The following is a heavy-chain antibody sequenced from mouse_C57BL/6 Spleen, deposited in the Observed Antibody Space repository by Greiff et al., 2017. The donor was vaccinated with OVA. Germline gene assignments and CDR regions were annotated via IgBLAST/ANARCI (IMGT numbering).Heavy chain of an antibody. V-gene: IGHV1-52*01. Sequence: VQLQQPGAELVRPGSSVKLSCKASGYTFTSYWMHWVKQRPIQGLEWIGNIDPSDSENHYNQKFKDKATLTVDNSPRTSYRRLSSQTSEASAGYVCASPYGSSSWYSYWGQGTLVSVSA. CDR1: GYTFTSYW. D-gene: IGHD1-1*01. J-gene: IGHJ3*01. CDR3: ASPYGSSSWYSY. CDR2: IDPSDSEN.